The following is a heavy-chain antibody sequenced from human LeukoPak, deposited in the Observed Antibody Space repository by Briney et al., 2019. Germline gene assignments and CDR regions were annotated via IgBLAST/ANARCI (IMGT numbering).Heavy chain of an antibody. Sequence: GGSLRLSCAASGFTLSTYAMSWVRQTPGKGLEWVAATSSSDAGTYHADSVRGRFTISRDNAKNSLYLQMNSLRAEDTAVYYCAELGITMIGGVWGKGTTVTISS. CDR1: GFTLSTYA. J-gene: IGHJ6*04. CDR2: TSSSDAGT. V-gene: IGHV3-23*01. D-gene: IGHD3-10*02. CDR3: AELGITMIGGV.